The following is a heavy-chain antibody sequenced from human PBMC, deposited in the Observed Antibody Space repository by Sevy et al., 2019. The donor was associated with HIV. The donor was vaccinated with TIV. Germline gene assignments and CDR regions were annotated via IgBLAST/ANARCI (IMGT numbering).Heavy chain of an antibody. J-gene: IGHJ6*02. CDR3: ARVQGHYYGMDV. Sequence: GGSLRLSCAASGFTVSSNYMSWVRQAPGKGLEWVSVIYSGGSTYYADSVKGRFTISRDNSKNTLYLQMNSLRAEDTAVYYCARVQGHYYGMDVWGQGTTVTVSS. CDR2: IYSGGST. CDR1: GFTVSSNY. V-gene: IGHV3-53*01.